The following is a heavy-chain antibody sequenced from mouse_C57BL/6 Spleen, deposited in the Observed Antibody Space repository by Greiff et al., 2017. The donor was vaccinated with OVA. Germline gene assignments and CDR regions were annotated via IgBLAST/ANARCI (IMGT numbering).Heavy chain of an antibody. V-gene: IGHV1-26*01. D-gene: IGHD2-12*01. CDR3: ARESYDGAWFAY. Sequence: VQLQQSGPELVKPGASVKISCKASGYTFTDYYMNWVKQSHGKSLEWIGDINPNNGGTSYNQKFKGKATLTVDKSSSTAYMELRSLTSEDSAVYYCARESYDGAWFAYWGQGTLVTVSA. CDR2: INPNNGGT. J-gene: IGHJ3*01. CDR1: GYTFTDYY.